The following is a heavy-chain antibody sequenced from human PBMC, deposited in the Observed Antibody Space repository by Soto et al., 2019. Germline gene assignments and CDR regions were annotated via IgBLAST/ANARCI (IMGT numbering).Heavy chain of an antibody. J-gene: IGHJ5*02. CDR3: ARDPYSRSSENWFDP. CDR1: GGTFSSYA. D-gene: IGHD6-6*01. V-gene: IGHV1-69*13. Sequence: ASVKVSCKASGGTFSSYAISWVRQAPGQGLEWMGGIIPIFGTANYAQKFQGRVTITADESTSTAYMELSSLRSEDTAVYYCARDPYSRSSENWFDPSGHGTLVTVSS. CDR2: IIPIFGTA.